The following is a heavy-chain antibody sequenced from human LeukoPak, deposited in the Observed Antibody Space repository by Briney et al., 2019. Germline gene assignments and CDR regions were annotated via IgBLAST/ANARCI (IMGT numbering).Heavy chain of an antibody. J-gene: IGHJ4*02. CDR1: GGSLSSYY. D-gene: IGHD6-6*01. V-gene: IGHV4-59*01. Sequence: SETLSLTCTVSGGSLSSYYWSWIRQPPGKGLEWIGYIYYSGSTNYNPSLKSRVTISVDTSKNQFSLKLSSVTAADTAVYYCARSYSSSLDYWGQGTLVTVSS. CDR2: IYYSGST. CDR3: ARSYSSSLDY.